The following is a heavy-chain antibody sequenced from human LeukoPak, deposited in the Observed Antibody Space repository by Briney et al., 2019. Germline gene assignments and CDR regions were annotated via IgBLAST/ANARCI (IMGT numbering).Heavy chain of an antibody. D-gene: IGHD3-10*01. Sequence: PGGSLRLSCAASGFTFSSYAMSWVRQAPGKGLELVSAISGSGGSTYYADSVKGRFTIFRDNSKNTLYLQMNSLRAEDTAVYYCAKVMTRTMVRGVPPSDYWGQGTLVTVSS. V-gene: IGHV3-23*01. CDR1: GFTFSSYA. CDR3: AKVMTRTMVRGVPPSDY. CDR2: ISGSGGST. J-gene: IGHJ4*02.